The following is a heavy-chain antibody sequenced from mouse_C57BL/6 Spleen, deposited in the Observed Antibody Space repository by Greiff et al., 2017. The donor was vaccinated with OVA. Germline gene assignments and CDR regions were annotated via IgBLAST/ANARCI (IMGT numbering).Heavy chain of an antibody. Sequence: EVQGVESVAELVRPGASVKLSCTASGFNIKNTYMHWVKQRPEQGLEWIGRIDPANGNTKYAPKFQGKATITADTSSNTAYLQLSSLTSEDTAIYYCARAAQATDYAMDYWGQGTSVTVSS. CDR3: ARAAQATDYAMDY. CDR1: GFNIKNTY. CDR2: IDPANGNT. V-gene: IGHV14-3*01. J-gene: IGHJ4*01. D-gene: IGHD3-2*02.